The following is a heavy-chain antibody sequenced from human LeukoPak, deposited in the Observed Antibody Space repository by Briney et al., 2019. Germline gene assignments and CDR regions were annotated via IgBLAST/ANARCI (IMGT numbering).Heavy chain of an antibody. CDR2: VCHGGSNR. J-gene: IGHJ4*02. CDR3: ARDVFGSGRCPDY. Sequence: GGSLRLSCTAPGFTFSRYAIHWIRHAPGKGLEGVALVCHGGSNRYYADSVKVRFTISRDNSKHTVYLQMNTLRAEDRAVYYCARDVFGSGRCPDYWGQGTLVTVSS. D-gene: IGHD3-10*01. V-gene: IGHV3-33*01. CDR1: GFTFSRYA.